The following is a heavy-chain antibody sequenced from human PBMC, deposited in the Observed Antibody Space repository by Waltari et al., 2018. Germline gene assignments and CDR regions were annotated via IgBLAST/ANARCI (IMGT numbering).Heavy chain of an antibody. CDR2: VYDTGAM. CDR1: GLSVTTDSLNSY. CDR3: ALGEFKDMFYVMDV. Sequence: QAQLRESGPGLVRPSGTLSLTCRVSGLSVTTDSLNSYWGWLRQPPGRGLEWIGYVYDTGAMNYNPSLKSRVTISLDTSKSQFSLRLNSVTAADTAVYYCALGEFKDMFYVMDVWGQGTTVTVAS. J-gene: IGHJ6*02. D-gene: IGHD3-16*01. V-gene: IGHV4-61*01.